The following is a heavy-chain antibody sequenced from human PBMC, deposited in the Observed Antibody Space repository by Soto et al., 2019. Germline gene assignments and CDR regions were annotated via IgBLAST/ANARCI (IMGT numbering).Heavy chain of an antibody. CDR3: ARGLAAGDH. Sequence: QVQLVQSGAEVKNPGASVKVSCKASGYTFTNYYIHWVRQAPGQGLEWMAIINPTGGGTNYAQKFQGRVTLASDTFTNTVHMDLTSLTSEDTAIYYCARGLAAGDHWGQGTLVTVSS. D-gene: IGHD6-13*01. V-gene: IGHV1-46*01. J-gene: IGHJ4*02. CDR1: GYTFTNYY. CDR2: INPTGGGT.